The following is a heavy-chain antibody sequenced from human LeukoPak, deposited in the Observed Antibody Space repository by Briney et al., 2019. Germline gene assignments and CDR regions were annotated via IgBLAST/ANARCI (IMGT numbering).Heavy chain of an antibody. J-gene: IGHJ4*02. Sequence: GGSLRLSCAASGFTFSSYSMNWVRQAPGKGLEWVSSISSSSSYIYYADSVKGRFTISRDNAKNSLYLQMNSLRAEDTAVYYCARADLAAATFDYWGQGTLVTVSS. V-gene: IGHV3-21*01. D-gene: IGHD6-13*01. CDR2: ISSSSSYI. CDR1: GFTFSSYS. CDR3: ARADLAAATFDY.